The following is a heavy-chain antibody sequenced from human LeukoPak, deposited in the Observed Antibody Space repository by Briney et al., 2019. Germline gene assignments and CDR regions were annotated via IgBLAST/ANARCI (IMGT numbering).Heavy chain of an antibody. CDR3: ARDVRAYCGGDCYSYFDY. D-gene: IGHD2-21*02. V-gene: IGHV3-23*01. CDR1: GFTFSSYA. Sequence: GGSLRLSCAASGFTFSSYAMSWVRQAPGKGLEWVSAISGSGGSTYYADSVKGRFTISRDNSKNTLYLQMNSLRAEDTAVYYCARDVRAYCGGDCYSYFDYWGQGTLVTVSS. CDR2: ISGSGGST. J-gene: IGHJ4*02.